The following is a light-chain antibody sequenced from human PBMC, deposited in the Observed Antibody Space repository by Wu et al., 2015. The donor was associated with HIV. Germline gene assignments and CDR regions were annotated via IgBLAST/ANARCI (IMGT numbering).Light chain of an antibody. CDR1: QSVSTN. V-gene: IGKV3D-11*03. J-gene: IGKJ1*01. CDR3: QQRSNWPWT. CDR2: SAS. Sequence: EIVLTQSPGTLSLSPGERATLSCRASQSVSTNLAWYQHKPGQAPRLLIYSASTRATDIPARFSGSGSGTDFTLIISSLEPEDFAVYYCQQRSNWPWTFGQGTKVDIK.